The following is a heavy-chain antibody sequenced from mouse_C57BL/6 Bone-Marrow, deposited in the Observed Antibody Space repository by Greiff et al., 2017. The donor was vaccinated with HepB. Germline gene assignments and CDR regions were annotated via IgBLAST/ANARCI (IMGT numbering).Heavy chain of an antibody. CDR3: AREDYGSSYGAWFAY. D-gene: IGHD1-1*01. CDR1: GYTFTSYW. Sequence: QVQLQQPGAELVKPGASVKMSCKASGYTFTSYWITWVKQSPGQGLEWIGDIYPGSGSTNYNEKFKSKATLTVDTSSSTAYMQLSSLTSEDSAVYYCAREDYGSSYGAWFAYWGQGTLVTVSA. CDR2: IYPGSGST. J-gene: IGHJ3*01. V-gene: IGHV1-55*01.